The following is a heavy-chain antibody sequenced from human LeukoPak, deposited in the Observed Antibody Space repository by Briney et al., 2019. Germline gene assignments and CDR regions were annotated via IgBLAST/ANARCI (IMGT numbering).Heavy chain of an antibody. J-gene: IGHJ4*02. CDR2: ISWNSDRI. CDR1: GFTFDDYA. D-gene: IGHD3-22*01. V-gene: IGHV3-9*01. CDR3: TTGRGNYYYDSRGYHPFDY. Sequence: PGGSLRLSCAASGFTFDDYAMHWVRQAPGKGLEWVSGISWNSDRIGYADSVKGRFTISRENAKNSLSLQMNSLRAGDTAVYYCTTGRGNYYYDSRGYHPFDYWGQGTLVTVSS.